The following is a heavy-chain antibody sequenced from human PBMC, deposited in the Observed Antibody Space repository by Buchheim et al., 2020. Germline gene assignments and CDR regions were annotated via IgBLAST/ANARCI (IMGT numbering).Heavy chain of an antibody. Sequence: QVQLVQSGAEVKKPGASVKVSCKASGYTFTSYDINWVRQATGQGLEWMGWMNPNSGNTGYAQKFQGRITMTRNTSISTAYMELSSLRSEDTAVYYCARRSIAALSWYYYYYGMDVWGQGTT. CDR3: ARRSIAALSWYYYYYGMDV. CDR1: GYTFTSYD. D-gene: IGHD6-6*01. V-gene: IGHV1-8*01. J-gene: IGHJ6*02. CDR2: MNPNSGNT.